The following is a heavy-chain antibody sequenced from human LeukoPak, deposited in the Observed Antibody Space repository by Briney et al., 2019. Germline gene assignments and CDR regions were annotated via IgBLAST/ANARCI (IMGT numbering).Heavy chain of an antibody. D-gene: IGHD2-15*01. CDR1: GGSISSGGYY. CDR2: IYYSGST. V-gene: IGHV4-31*03. CDR3: ASVPRYCSGGSCYVFDY. J-gene: IGHJ4*02. Sequence: PSETLSLTCTVSGGSISSGGYYWSWIRQHPGKGLEWIGYIYYSGSTYYNPSLESRVTISVDTSKNQFSLKLSSVTAADTAVYYCASVPRYCSGGSCYVFDYWGQGTLVTVSS.